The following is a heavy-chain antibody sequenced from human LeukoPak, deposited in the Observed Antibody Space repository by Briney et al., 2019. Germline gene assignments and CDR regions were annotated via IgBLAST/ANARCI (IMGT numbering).Heavy chain of an antibody. CDR2: IIPIFGTA. V-gene: IGHV1-69*13. CDR1: GGTFSSYA. Sequence: SVKVSCKASGGTFSSYAISWVRQAPGQGLEWMGGIIPIFGTANYAQKFQGRVTITADESTSTAYMELSSLRSEDTAVYYCARDFGGSGPYLRYYYFDYWGLGTLVTVSS. J-gene: IGHJ4*02. CDR3: ARDFGGSGPYLRYYYFDY. D-gene: IGHD2-15*01.